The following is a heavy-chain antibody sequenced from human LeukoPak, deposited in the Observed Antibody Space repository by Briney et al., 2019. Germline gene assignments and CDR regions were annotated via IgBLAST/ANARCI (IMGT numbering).Heavy chain of an antibody. V-gene: IGHV1-46*01. Sequence: ASVKVSCKASGYIFTSYYIHWMRQAPGQGLEWMGIIIPSSGSTSSAQKFQGRVTMTRGTSTSTVSMELSSLRSKDTALYYCARKDRFEAFDIWGQGTMLIVSS. CDR2: IIPSSGST. CDR3: ARKDRFEAFDI. CDR1: GYIFTSYY. J-gene: IGHJ3*02.